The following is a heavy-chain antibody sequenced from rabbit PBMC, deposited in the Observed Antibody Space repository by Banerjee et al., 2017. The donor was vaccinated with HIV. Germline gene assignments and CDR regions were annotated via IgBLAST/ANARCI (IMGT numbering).Heavy chain of an antibody. J-gene: IGHJ4*01. CDR3: ARDLTGVTGWNFNL. CDR2: IYVGYGGSA. Sequence: QEQLEESGGDLVKPEGSLTLTCTASGFDLSSYYYVCWVRQAPGKGLEWIGCIYVGYGGSAYYASWVSSRFTISKTSSTTVTLEMTSLTAADTATYFCARDLTGVTGWNFNLWGPGTLVTVS. V-gene: IGHV1S45*01. CDR1: GFDLSSYYY. D-gene: IGHD7-1*01.